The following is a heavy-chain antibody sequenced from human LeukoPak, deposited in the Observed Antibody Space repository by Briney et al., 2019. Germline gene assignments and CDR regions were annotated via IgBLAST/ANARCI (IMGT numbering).Heavy chain of an antibody. V-gene: IGHV4-59*12. J-gene: IGHJ6*02. D-gene: IGHD3-10*01. CDR2: IYYNGST. CDR3: ARSKVRGVDYYYYGMDV. Sequence: SETLSLTCTVSGGSISSYYWSWIRQPPGKGLEWIGYIYYNGSTRYNPSLKSRVTISADTSKNQLSLKLSSVTAAHTAVYYCARSKVRGVDYYYYGMDVWGQGTTVTVSS. CDR1: GGSISSYY.